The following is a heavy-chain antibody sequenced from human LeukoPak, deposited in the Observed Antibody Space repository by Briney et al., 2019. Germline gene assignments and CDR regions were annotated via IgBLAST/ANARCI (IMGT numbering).Heavy chain of an antibody. CDR3: ATLYGDYVNYFDY. CDR1: GFTFSSYW. V-gene: IGHV3-7*01. D-gene: IGHD4-17*01. Sequence: GGSLRLSCAASGFTFSSYWMSWVRQAPGKGLEWVANIKQDGSEKYYVDSVKGRFTISRDNAKNSLYLQMNSLRAEDTAVYYCATLYGDYVNYFDYWGQGTLVTVSS. CDR2: IKQDGSEK. J-gene: IGHJ4*02.